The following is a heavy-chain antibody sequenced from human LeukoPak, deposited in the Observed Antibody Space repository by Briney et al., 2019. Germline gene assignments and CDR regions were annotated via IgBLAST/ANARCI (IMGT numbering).Heavy chain of an antibody. V-gene: IGHV3-23*01. CDR3: ARDGGKQLVGPFDY. CDR1: GFTFSSYA. J-gene: IGHJ4*02. CDR2: ISGSGGST. Sequence: GGSLRLSCAASGFTFSSYAMSWVRQAPGKGLEWVSAISGSGGSTYYADSVKGRFTISRDNSKNTLYLQLNSLRAEDTAVYYCARDGGKQLVGPFDYWGQGTLVTVSS. D-gene: IGHD6-6*01.